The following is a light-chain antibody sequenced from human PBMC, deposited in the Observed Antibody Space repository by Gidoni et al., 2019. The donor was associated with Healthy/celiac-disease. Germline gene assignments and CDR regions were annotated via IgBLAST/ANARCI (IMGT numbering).Light chain of an antibody. CDR1: QSISSY. J-gene: IGKJ1*01. CDR3: QQSYSTLWT. V-gene: IGKV1-39*01. Sequence: DIQMTQSPSSLSASVGDRVTITCRASQSISSYLNWYQQKPGQAPKLLIYAASSLQSGVPSRFSGSGSGPDFTLTISSLQPEDFATYYCQQSYSTLWTFGQGTKVEIK. CDR2: AAS.